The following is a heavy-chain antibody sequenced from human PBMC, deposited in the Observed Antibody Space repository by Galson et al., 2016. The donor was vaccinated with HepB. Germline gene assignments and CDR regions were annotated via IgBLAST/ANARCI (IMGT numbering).Heavy chain of an antibody. Sequence: SETLSLTCTVSDGSLSSSSSFSWGWVRQPPGKGLECIGTVYRERAYCNPSLGGRVTISVGMSPDLFSLKLTSLTAADTAVYYCARAGLGTKASFDSWGQGTLVVVSS. D-gene: IGHD3-16*01. V-gene: IGHV4-39*01. CDR1: DGSLSSSSSFS. J-gene: IGHJ4*02. CDR2: VYRERA. CDR3: ARAGLGTKASFDS.